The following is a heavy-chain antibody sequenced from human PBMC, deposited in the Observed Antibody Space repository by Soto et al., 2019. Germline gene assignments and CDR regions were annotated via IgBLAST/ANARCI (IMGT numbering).Heavy chain of an antibody. CDR3: AKCGLRYFDWLSDY. Sequence: GGSLRLSCAASGFTFSSYAMSWVRQAPGKGLEWVSAISGSGGSTYYADSAKGRFTISRDNSKNTLYLQMNSLRAEDTAVYYCAKCGLRYFDWLSDYWGQGTLVTV. CDR1: GFTFSSYA. J-gene: IGHJ4*02. D-gene: IGHD3-9*01. CDR2: ISGSGGST. V-gene: IGHV3-23*01.